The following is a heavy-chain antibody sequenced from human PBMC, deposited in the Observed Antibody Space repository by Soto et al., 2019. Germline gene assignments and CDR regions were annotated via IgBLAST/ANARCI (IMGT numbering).Heavy chain of an antibody. CDR2: IYSGGST. CDR1: GFTVSNNY. CDR3: AAYSHKGY. V-gene: IGHV3-66*01. J-gene: IGHJ4*02. Sequence: EEQLVESGGDLVQPGGSLRLSCAASGFTVSNNYMSWVRQAPGKGLEWVSLIYSGGSTYYADSVKSRFTISRDSSKNTLYLRMSSLRAEDTAMYYCAAYSHKGYWGQGTLVTVSS. D-gene: IGHD3-16*01.